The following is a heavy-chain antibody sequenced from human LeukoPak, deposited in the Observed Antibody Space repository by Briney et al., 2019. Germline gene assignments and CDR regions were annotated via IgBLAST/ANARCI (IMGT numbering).Heavy chain of an antibody. D-gene: IGHD6-6*01. CDR3: ARVGGGYSSSSGRDY. V-gene: IGHV1-46*03. CDR2: IDPSNGRT. J-gene: IGHJ4*02. CDR1: GYTFTNYY. Sequence: GTSVKVSCKASGYTFTNYYMHWVRLAPGQGREWMGIIDPSNGRTSYAQKFQGRVTVTSDTSTNTVFMDLSSLRSDDTAVYYCARVGGGYSSSSGRDYWGQGTLVTVSS.